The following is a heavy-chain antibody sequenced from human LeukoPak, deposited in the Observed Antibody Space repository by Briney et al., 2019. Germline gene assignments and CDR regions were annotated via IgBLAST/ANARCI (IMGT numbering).Heavy chain of an antibody. J-gene: IGHJ4*02. CDR2: INTNTGNP. CDR1: GYTFTSYA. Sequence: ASVKVSCKASGYTFTSYAMNWVRQAPGQGLEWMGWINTNTGNPTYAQGFTGRFGFSLDTSVSTAYLQISSLKAEDTAVYYCARDGLHYYDSSGYYQLDYWGQGTLVTVSS. CDR3: ARDGLHYYDSSGYYQLDY. V-gene: IGHV7-4-1*02. D-gene: IGHD3-22*01.